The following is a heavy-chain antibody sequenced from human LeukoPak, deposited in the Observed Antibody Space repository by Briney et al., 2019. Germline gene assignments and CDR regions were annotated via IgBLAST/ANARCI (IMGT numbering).Heavy chain of an antibody. J-gene: IGHJ4*02. Sequence: PSETLSLTCTVSGGSISNYYWTWIRQPAGKGLEWIGRIYSSGTTNYKPALKSRVTVSVDTSKNQVSLKLSSVTAADTAVNYCARDGPGTYFDSWGQGTLVTVSS. CDR2: IYSSGTT. CDR1: GGSISNYY. V-gene: IGHV4-4*07. CDR3: ARDGPGTYFDS.